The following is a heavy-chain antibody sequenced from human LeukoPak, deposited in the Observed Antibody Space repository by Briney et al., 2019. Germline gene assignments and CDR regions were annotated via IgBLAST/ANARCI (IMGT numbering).Heavy chain of an antibody. V-gene: IGHV1-18*01. J-gene: IGHJ4*02. CDR2: ISAYNGNT. Sequence: GASVKVSCKASGYTFTSYGISWVRQAPGQGLEWMGWISAYNGNTNYAQKLQGRVTMTTDTSTSTAYMELRSLRSDDTAVYYCAVDQLPPRDHSFDYWGQGTLVTVSS. CDR1: GYTFTSYG. CDR3: AVDQLPPRDHSFDY. D-gene: IGHD2-2*01.